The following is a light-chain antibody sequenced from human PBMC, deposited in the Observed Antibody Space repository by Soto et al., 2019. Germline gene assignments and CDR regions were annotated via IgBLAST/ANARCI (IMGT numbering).Light chain of an antibody. V-gene: IGLV1-40*01. J-gene: IGLJ1*01. CDR2: GNT. CDR3: QSYDSSLSGSYV. CDR1: SSNIGAGYD. Sequence: QSVLTQPPSVSGAPGQTVTISCTGSSSNIGAGYDVHWFQQLPGTSPKLLIYGNTNRPSGVPDRFSGSKSGTSASLAITGLQPEDEADYYCQSYDSSLSGSYVFGTGTKLTVL.